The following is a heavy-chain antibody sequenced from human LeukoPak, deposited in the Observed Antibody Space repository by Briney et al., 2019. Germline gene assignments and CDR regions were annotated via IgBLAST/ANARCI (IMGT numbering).Heavy chain of an antibody. V-gene: IGHV3-48*03. CDR3: ARDEGIGYCSRGSCRQNNYFDY. CDR1: GFTFSSYE. CDR2: ISSSGSTI. Sequence: GGSLRLSCAASGFTFSSYEMNWVRQAPGKGLEWVSYISSSGSTIYYADSVKGRFTISRDNAKNSLYLQMNSLRAEDTAVSYCARDEGIGYCSRGSCRQNNYFDYWGQGTLVTVSS. J-gene: IGHJ4*02. D-gene: IGHD2-15*01.